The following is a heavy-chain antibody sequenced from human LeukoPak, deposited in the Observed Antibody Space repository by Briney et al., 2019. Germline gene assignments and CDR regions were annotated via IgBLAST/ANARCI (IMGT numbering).Heavy chain of an antibody. CDR3: ARHSPYSSGYYDSFAY. V-gene: IGHV4-4*07. Sequence: SETLSLTCTVSGGSISSYYWSWIRQPAGKGLEWIGRIYTSGSTNYNPSLKSRVTMPVDTSKNQCSLKLISVTAADTAVYYCARHSPYSSGYYDSFAYWGQGALVTVSS. J-gene: IGHJ4*02. CDR1: GGSISSYY. D-gene: IGHD6-25*01. CDR2: IYTSGST.